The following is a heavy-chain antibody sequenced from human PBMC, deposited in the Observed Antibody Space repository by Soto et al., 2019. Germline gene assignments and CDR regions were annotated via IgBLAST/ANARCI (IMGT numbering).Heavy chain of an antibody. D-gene: IGHD2-2*01. CDR2: IIPIFGTA. J-gene: IGHJ4*02. Sequence: ASVKVSCKASGGTFSSYAISWVRQAPGQGLEWMGGIIPIFGTANYAQKFQGRVTITADESTSTAYMELSSLRSEDTAVYYCAGGGRYGSSTSCYAVFNYGGQGTLVTVSS. CDR1: GGTFSSYA. V-gene: IGHV1-69*13. CDR3: AGGGRYGSSTSCYAVFNY.